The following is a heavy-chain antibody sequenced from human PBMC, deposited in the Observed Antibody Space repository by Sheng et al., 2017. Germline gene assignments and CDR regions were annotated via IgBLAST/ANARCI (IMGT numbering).Heavy chain of an antibody. V-gene: IGHV1-69*05. CDR1: GGTFSSYA. CDR2: IIPIFGTA. D-gene: IGHD4-17*01. Sequence: QVQLVQSGAEVKKPGSSVKVSCKASGGTFSSYAISWVRQAPGQGLEWMGGIIPIFGTANYAQKFQGRVTITTDESTSTAYMELSSLRSEDTAVYYCAIGSYSDYYYYYYYMDVWGKGTTVTVSS. CDR3: AIGSYSDYYYYYYYMDV. J-gene: IGHJ6*03.